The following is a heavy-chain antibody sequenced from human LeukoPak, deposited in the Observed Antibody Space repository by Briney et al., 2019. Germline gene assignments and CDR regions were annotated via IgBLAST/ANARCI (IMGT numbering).Heavy chain of an antibody. CDR1: GFTFSSYG. Sequence: GGSLRLSCAASGFTFSSYGMSWVRQAPEKGLEWVSAISGSGGSTYYADSVKGRFTISRDNSKNTLYLQMNSLRAEDTAVYYCAKGGSGYDLFAGSYWGQGTLVTVSS. D-gene: IGHD5-12*01. J-gene: IGHJ4*02. V-gene: IGHV3-23*01. CDR3: AKGGSGYDLFAGSY. CDR2: ISGSGGST.